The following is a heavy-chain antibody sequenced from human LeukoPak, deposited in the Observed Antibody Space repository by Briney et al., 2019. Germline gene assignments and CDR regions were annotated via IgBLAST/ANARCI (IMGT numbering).Heavy chain of an antibody. CDR2: IKPDGSDK. D-gene: IGHD3-10*01. CDR1: GFTFRSYW. V-gene: IGHV3-7*01. CDR3: ARGGHRQKEF. Sequence: GGSLRLSCEASGFTFRSYWMTWVRQSPGKGLEWVAIIKPDGSDKFYVDSVKGRFTISRDNAKNSLYLQMSNLRAEDTAVYYCARGGHRQKEFWGQGTLVTVSS. J-gene: IGHJ4*02.